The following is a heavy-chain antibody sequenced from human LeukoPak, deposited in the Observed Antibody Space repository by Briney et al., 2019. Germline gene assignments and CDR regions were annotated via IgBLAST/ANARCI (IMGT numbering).Heavy chain of an antibody. CDR1: GGSINNYY. V-gene: IGHV4-4*07. J-gene: IGHJ3*02. D-gene: IGHD5-24*01. Sequence: SETLSLTCTVSGGSINNYYWSWIRQPAGKGLEWIGRIYSSGSTNYNSYPKSRVSMSVDTSKNQFSLKLSSVTAADTALYYCARGPGMATGEAFDIWGQGTMVTVSS. CDR2: IYSSGST. CDR3: ARGPGMATGEAFDI.